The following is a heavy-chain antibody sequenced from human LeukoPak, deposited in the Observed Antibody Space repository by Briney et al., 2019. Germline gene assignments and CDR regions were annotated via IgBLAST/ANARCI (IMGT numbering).Heavy chain of an antibody. V-gene: IGHV3-30*02. CDR1: GFIFSTYG. J-gene: IGHJ4*02. CDR3: AGRSGPDDY. CDR2: IRNDGSDK. Sequence: GGSLRLSCAASGFIFSTYGMHWVRQAPGKGLEWVAFIRNDGSDKYYAVSVKGRFTISRDNSKNTLYLQMNSLRAEDTAVYYCAGRSGPDDYWGQGTLVTVSS. D-gene: IGHD2-15*01.